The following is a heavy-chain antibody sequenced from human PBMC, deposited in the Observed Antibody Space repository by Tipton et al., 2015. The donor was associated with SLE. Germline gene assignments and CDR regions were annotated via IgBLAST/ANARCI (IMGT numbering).Heavy chain of an antibody. CDR2: IYYSGST. V-gene: IGHV4-59*06. CDR3: GARGAFDI. Sequence: TLSLTCTVSGGSISSHYWSWIRQPPGKGLEWIGYIYYSGSTYYTPSLRSRVSISVDTSKNQFSLSLSSVTAADTAVYYCGARGAFDIWGQGTMVTVSS. J-gene: IGHJ3*02. CDR1: GGSISSHY. D-gene: IGHD3-16*01.